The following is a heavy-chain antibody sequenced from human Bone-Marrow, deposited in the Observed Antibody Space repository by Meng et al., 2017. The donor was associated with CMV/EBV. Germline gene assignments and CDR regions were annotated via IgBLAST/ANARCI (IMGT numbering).Heavy chain of an antibody. CDR1: GGTFSGYY. CDR2: INESGNT. V-gene: IGHV4-34*01. CDR3: ARRSWVNSGWYVDY. D-gene: IGHD6-19*01. J-gene: IGHJ4*02. Sequence: SETLSLTCAVYGGTFSGYYWNWIRQPAGKGLEWIGEINESGNTNYNPSLKSRVTTSVDTSKNQFSLRLTSVTAADTAVYFCARRSWVNSGWYVDYWVQGTRVTVSS.